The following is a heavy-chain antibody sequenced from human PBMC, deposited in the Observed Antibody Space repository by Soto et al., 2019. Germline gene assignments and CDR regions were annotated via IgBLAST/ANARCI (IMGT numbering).Heavy chain of an antibody. D-gene: IGHD6-19*01. J-gene: IGHJ3*02. V-gene: IGHV1-69*01. CDR2: IIPIFGTA. Sequence: SVNLSCKASGAAFSSYAISWVRQAPGQGLEWMGGIIPIFGTANYAQKFQGRVTITADESTSTAYMELSSLRSEDTAVYYCAKILPYSSGWPHASDIWGKGTILTVS. CDR3: AKILPYSSGWPHASDI. CDR1: GAAFSSYA.